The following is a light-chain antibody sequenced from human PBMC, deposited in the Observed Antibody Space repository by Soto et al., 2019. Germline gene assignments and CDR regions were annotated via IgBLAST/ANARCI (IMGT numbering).Light chain of an antibody. CDR1: QSVSSSY. J-gene: IGKJ1*01. V-gene: IGKV3-20*01. CDR3: QQYGSSPRT. CDR2: GAS. Sequence: EIVLTQSPGTLSLSPGERATLSCRASQSVSSSYLAWYQQKPGQAPRLLIYGASSRAPAIPDRFSGSGSGTDFTLTISRLEPEDFAVYYCQQYGSSPRTFGQGTKVEIK.